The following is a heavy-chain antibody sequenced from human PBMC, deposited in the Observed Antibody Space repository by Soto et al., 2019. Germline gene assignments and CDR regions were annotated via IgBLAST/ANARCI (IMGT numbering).Heavy chain of an antibody. D-gene: IGHD3-3*01. CDR1: GYTFSSYH. Sequence: ASVKVSCKASGYTFSSYHISWVRQAPGQGLEWMGWISAYNGNTNYAQKLQGRVTMTTDTSTSTAYMELRSLRSDDTAVYYCAKDKIWTDYGMDVWGQGTTVTVSS. CDR3: AKDKIWTDYGMDV. CDR2: ISAYNGNT. V-gene: IGHV1-18*01. J-gene: IGHJ6*02.